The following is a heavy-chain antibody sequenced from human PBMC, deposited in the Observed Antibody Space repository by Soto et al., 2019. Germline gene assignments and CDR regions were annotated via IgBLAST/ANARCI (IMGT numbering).Heavy chain of an antibody. CDR1: GFTFSSYW. Sequence: GGSLRLSCAASGFTFSSYWMSWVRQAPGKGLEWVANIKQDGSEKYYVDSVKGRFTISRDNAKNSLYLQMNSLRAEDTAVYYCAGPYYDFWSGYYYAFDIWGQGTMVTVSS. J-gene: IGHJ3*02. D-gene: IGHD3-3*01. CDR3: AGPYYDFWSGYYYAFDI. CDR2: IKQDGSEK. V-gene: IGHV3-7*01.